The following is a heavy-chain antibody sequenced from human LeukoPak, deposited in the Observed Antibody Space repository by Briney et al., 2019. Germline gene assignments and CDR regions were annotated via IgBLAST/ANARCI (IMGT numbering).Heavy chain of an antibody. CDR2: IYYSGST. Sequence: SETLSLTCTVSGGSISSSSYYWGWIRQPPGKGLEWIGSIYYSGSTYYNPSLKSRVTISVDTSKNQFYLKLRSVTAADTAVYYCARAGDIVVVVAATGSGDFDIWGQGTMVTVSS. CDR3: ARAGDIVVVVAATGSGDFDI. D-gene: IGHD2-15*01. CDR1: GGSISSSSYY. V-gene: IGHV4-39*07. J-gene: IGHJ3*02.